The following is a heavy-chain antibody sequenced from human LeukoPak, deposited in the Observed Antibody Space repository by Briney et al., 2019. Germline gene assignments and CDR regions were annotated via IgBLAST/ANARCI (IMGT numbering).Heavy chain of an antibody. V-gene: IGHV3-53*01. J-gene: IGHJ4*02. CDR3: ARDPFRDYDSSGYFDF. CDR2: IYSGGST. Sequence: GGSLRLSCAASGFTVSSNYMSWVRQAPGKGLEWVSVIYSGGSTYYADSVKGRFTISRDNAKNSLHLQMNSLRAEDTAVYYCARDPFRDYDSSGYFDFWGQGTPVTVSS. D-gene: IGHD3-22*01. CDR1: GFTVSSNY.